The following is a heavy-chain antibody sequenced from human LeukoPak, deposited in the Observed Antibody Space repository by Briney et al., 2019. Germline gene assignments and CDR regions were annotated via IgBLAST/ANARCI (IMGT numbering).Heavy chain of an antibody. J-gene: IGHJ4*02. Sequence: PSETLSLTCTVSGGSISSYYWGWIRQPPGKGLEWIGSIYYSGSTYYNPSLKSRVTISVDTSKNQFSLKLSSVTAADTAVYYCARGSARWELLNWGQGTLVTVSS. CDR1: GGSISSYY. CDR2: IYYSGST. D-gene: IGHD1-26*01. V-gene: IGHV4-39*01. CDR3: ARGSARWELLN.